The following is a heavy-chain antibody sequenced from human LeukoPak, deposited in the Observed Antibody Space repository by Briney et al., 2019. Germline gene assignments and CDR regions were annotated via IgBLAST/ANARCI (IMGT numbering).Heavy chain of an antibody. V-gene: IGHV4-31*03. Sequence: PSQTLSLTCSVSGEYFNSAGHYWAWIRQHPGKGLEWLGYIYYMGGTDYNPSLKSRLTMSLDMVKNQFSPTLSSVTAADTAIYYCARQYFYYYMDVWGKGTTVTVSS. J-gene: IGHJ6*03. CDR3: ARQYFYYYMDV. CDR1: GEYFNSAGHY. CDR2: IYYMGGT.